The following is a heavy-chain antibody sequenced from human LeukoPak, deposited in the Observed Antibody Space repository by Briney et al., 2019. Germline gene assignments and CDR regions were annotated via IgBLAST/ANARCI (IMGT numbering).Heavy chain of an antibody. CDR1: GFTLSSYS. CDR3: ASFPPYMVRTDAFDI. J-gene: IGHJ3*02. CDR2: ISRSSAYI. V-gene: IGHV3-21*01. D-gene: IGHD3-10*01. Sequence: GGSLRLSCAASGFTLSSYSMNRVRQAPGKGLEWVSSISRSSAYIYYADSVKGRFTISRDNAKNSLYLQMNSLRAEDTAVYYCASFPPYMVRTDAFDIWGQGTMVTVSS.